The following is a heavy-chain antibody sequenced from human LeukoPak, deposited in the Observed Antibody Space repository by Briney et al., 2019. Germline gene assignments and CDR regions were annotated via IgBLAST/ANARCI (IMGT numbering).Heavy chain of an antibody. V-gene: IGHV3-33*01. J-gene: IGHJ4*02. CDR1: GFTFSSYG. CDR2: IWYDGSNK. D-gene: IGHD4-17*01. CDR3: ARGGFGYGDPYYFDY. Sequence: PGGSLRLSCAASGFTFSSYGMHWVRQAPGKGLEWVAVIWYDGSNKYYADSVKGRFTISRDNSKNTLYLQMNSLRAEDTAVYYCARGGFGYGDPYYFDYWGQGTLVTVSS.